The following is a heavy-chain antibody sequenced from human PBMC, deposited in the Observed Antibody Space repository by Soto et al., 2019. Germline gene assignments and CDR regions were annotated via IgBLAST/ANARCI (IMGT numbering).Heavy chain of an antibody. D-gene: IGHD3-3*01. Sequence: SETLSLTCAVYGGSFSGYYWNWIRQPPGKGLEWIGEINHSGSTNYNPSLKSRVTISVDTSKNQFSLKLSSVTAEDTAVYYCASPFDFWSGYLGSGLDVWGQGTTVTVSS. CDR3: ASPFDFWSGYLGSGLDV. CDR2: INHSGST. CDR1: GGSFSGYY. V-gene: IGHV4-34*01. J-gene: IGHJ6*02.